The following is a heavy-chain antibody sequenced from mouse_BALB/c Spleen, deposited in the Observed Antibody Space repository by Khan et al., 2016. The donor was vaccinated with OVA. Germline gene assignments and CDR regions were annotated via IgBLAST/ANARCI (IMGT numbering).Heavy chain of an antibody. J-gene: IGHJ3*01. V-gene: IGHV2-2*01. CDR2: IRSGGST. D-gene: IGHD2-14*01. CDR3: ARNSYMYDFTY. CDR1: GFSLNTYG. Sequence: VQLKQSGPGLVQPSQSLSITCTVSGFSLNTYGIHWIRQSQGKGLEWLGVIRSGGSTDYNGAFISRLNITKDNSKSQVFFIMNSLQADDTAIYYCARNSYMYDFTYWGQGTLVTVSA.